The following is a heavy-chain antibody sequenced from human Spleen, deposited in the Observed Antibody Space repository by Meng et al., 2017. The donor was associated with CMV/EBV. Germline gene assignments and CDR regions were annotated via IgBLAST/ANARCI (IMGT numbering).Heavy chain of an antibody. CDR2: INPIFSTA. Sequence: TFNIYARTWVRQAPGQGLEWMGEINPIFSTANYAQKIQGRITITTDESTSTAYMELSSLRSEDTAVYYCARSGIVTCGGVKCSWFDPWGQGTLVTVSS. CDR3: ARSGIVTCGGVKCSWFDP. D-gene: IGHD3-16*01. V-gene: IGHV1-69*05. CDR1: TFNIYA. J-gene: IGHJ5*02.